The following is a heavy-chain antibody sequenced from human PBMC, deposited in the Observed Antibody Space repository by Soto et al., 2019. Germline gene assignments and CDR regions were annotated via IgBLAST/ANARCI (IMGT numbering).Heavy chain of an antibody. J-gene: IGHJ6*02. CDR3: ARLGYVGNEGVGINYYYYGMDC. V-gene: IGHV5-10-1*01. D-gene: IGHD5-12*01. Sequence: PVELLAIFNRVSDYNFTNYCISWVSQMPGKGLEWMGRVDPSDSYTNYSPSFQGHVTISADKSISTASLQWGSLKASDTAMYYCARLGYVGNEGVGINYYYYGMDCWGQGTTVTVSS. CDR2: VDPSDSYT. CDR1: DYNFTNYC.